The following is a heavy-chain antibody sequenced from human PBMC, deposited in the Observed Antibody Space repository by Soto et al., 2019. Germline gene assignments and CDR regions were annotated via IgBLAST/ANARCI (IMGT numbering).Heavy chain of an antibody. CDR1: GFTFSSYW. CDR2: INSDGSST. J-gene: IGHJ1*01. CDR3: AIVSPDQYCSSTSCYGYFQH. D-gene: IGHD2-2*01. Sequence: GGSLRLSCAASGFTFSSYWMHWVRQAPGKGLVWVSRINSDGSSTSYADSVKGRFTISRDNAKNTLYLQMNSLRAEDTAVYYCAIVSPDQYCSSTSCYGYFQHWGQGTLVTVSS. V-gene: IGHV3-74*01.